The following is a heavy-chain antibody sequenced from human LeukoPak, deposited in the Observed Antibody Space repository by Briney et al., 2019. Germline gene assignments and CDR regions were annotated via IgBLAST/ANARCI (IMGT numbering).Heavy chain of an antibody. V-gene: IGHV3-23*01. J-gene: IGHJ4*02. D-gene: IGHD6-19*01. CDR1: GFTFSSYA. CDR2: ISGSAAST. Sequence: PGGSLRLSCAASGFTFSSYAMSWVRQAPGKGLEWVSGISGSAASTYYADSVKGRFTISRDNSKDTLYLQINSLRAEDTAVYFCAKMPVSYSSGWSNFDYWGQGTLVTVSS. CDR3: AKMPVSYSSGWSNFDY.